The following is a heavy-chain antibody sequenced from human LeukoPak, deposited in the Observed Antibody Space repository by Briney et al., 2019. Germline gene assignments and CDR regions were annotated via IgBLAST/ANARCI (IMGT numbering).Heavy chain of an antibody. CDR2: INPNSGGT. CDR3: ARGDRSSTSCYNY. Sequence: ASVKVSCKASGYTFTGYYMHWVRQAPGQGLEWMGWINPNSGGTNYAQKFRGRVTMTRDTSISTAYMELSRLRSDDTAVYYCARGDRSSTSCYNYWGQGTLVTVSS. D-gene: IGHD2-2*02. V-gene: IGHV1-2*02. J-gene: IGHJ4*02. CDR1: GYTFTGYY.